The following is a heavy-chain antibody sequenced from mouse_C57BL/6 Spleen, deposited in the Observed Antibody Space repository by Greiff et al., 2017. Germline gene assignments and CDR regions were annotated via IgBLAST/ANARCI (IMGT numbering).Heavy chain of an antibody. J-gene: IGHJ3*01. D-gene: IGHD2-4*01. CDR1: GFTFSSYA. CDR2: ISSGGDYI. V-gene: IGHV5-9-1*02. Sequence: EVKLMESGEGLVKPGGSLKLSCAASGFTFSSYAMSWVRQTPEKRLEWVAYISSGGDYIYYADTVKGRFTISRDNARNTLYLQMSSLKSEDTAMYYCTRDGDDYETREAWFAYWGQGTLVTVSA. CDR3: TRDGDDYETREAWFAY.